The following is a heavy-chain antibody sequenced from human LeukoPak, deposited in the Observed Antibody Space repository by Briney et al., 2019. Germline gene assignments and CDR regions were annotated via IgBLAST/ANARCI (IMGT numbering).Heavy chain of an antibody. V-gene: IGHV1-18*01. J-gene: IGHJ4*02. Sequence: GASVKVSRKASGYTFTSYGISWVRQAPGQGLEWMGWISAYNGNTNYAQKLQGRVTMTTDTSTSTAYMELRSLRSDDTAVYYCARVSPDYVWGSYRYNYDYWGQGTLVTVSS. CDR3: ARVSPDYVWGSYRYNYDY. CDR1: GYTFTSYG. CDR2: ISAYNGNT. D-gene: IGHD3-16*02.